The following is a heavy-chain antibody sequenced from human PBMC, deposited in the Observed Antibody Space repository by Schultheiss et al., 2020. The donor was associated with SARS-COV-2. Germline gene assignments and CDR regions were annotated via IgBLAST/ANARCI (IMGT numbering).Heavy chain of an antibody. Sequence: LSLTCAVYGGSFSGYYWSWIRQPPGKGLEWVSYISSSSSTIYYADSVKGRFTISRDNAKNSLYLQMNSLRAEDTAVYYCARDGEATGYYFDYWGQGTLVTVSS. CDR3: ARDGEATGYYFDY. CDR1: GGSFSGYY. D-gene: IGHD5-12*01. J-gene: IGHJ4*02. CDR2: ISSSSSTI. V-gene: IGHV3-11*04.